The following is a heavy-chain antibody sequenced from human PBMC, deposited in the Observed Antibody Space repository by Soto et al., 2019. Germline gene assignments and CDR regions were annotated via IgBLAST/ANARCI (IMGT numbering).Heavy chain of an antibody. CDR1: GFTFGDYA. CDR2: ISWNSGSI. J-gene: IGHJ4*02. CDR3: AKSHTTSGWYVTTDY. V-gene: IGHV3-9*01. Sequence: EVQLVESGGGLVQPGRSLRLSCAASGFTFGDYAMQWVRQAPGKGLEWVPAISWNSGSIDYADSVKGRFTISRYNAKNSLYLQMNSLRAEDTALYYCAKSHTTSGWYVTTDYWGQGTRVTVSS. D-gene: IGHD6-19*01.